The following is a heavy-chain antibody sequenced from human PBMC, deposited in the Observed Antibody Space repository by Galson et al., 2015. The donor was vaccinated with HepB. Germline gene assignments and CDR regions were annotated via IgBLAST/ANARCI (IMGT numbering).Heavy chain of an antibody. Sequence: SLRLSCAASGFTFSGSAMHWVRQASGKGLEWVGRIRSKANSYATAYAASVKGRFTISRDDSKNTAYLQMNSLKTEDTAVYYCTRATVVTPWDYWGQGTLVTVSS. CDR1: GFTFSGSA. CDR2: IRSKANSYAT. D-gene: IGHD4-23*01. V-gene: IGHV3-73*01. J-gene: IGHJ4*02. CDR3: TRATVVTPWDY.